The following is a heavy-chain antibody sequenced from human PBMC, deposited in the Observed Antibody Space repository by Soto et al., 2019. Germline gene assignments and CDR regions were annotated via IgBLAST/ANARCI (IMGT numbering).Heavy chain of an antibody. CDR3: ARDTEVVIIHYYYYGMDV. V-gene: IGHV1-18*01. CDR2: ISGYNGNT. D-gene: IGHD3-3*01. J-gene: IGHJ6*02. Sequence: ASVKVSCKTSGYTFTSYGISWVRQAPGRGLEWMGWISGYNGNTNYAQKVQGRVTMTTDTSTSTAYMELRSLRSDDTAVYYCARDTEVVIIHYYYYGMDVWGQGTTVTVSS. CDR1: GYTFTSYG.